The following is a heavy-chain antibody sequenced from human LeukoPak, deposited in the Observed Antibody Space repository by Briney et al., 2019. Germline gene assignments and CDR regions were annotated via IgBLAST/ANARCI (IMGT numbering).Heavy chain of an antibody. CDR2: IYTSGST. D-gene: IGHD6-13*01. J-gene: IGHJ6*03. CDR3: ARDRVFHLYYMDV. CDR1: GRSISSYY. Sequence: PSETLSLTCTVSGRSISSYYWSWIRQPAGKGLEWIGRIYTSGSTNYNPSLKSRVTMSVVTSKNQFSLKLSSVTAADTAVYYCARDRVFHLYYMDVWGKGTTVTVSS. V-gene: IGHV4-4*07.